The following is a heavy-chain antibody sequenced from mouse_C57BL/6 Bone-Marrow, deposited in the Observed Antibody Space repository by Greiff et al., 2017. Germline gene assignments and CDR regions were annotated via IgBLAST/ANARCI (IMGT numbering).Heavy chain of an antibody. CDR2: ISSASSTI. V-gene: IGHV5-17*01. J-gene: IGHJ2*01. CDR3: ARRKGLDY. CDR1: GFTFSDYG. Sequence: EVMLVESGGGLVKPGGSLKLSCAASGFTFSDYGMHWVRQAPGQGLEWVAYISSASSTIYYAETVKGRFTISRDNAKNPLFLQMARLRSEDTAMYYCARRKGLDYWGQGTTLTVSS.